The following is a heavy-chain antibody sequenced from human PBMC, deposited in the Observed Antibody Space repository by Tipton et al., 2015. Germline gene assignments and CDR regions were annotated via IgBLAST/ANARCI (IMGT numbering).Heavy chain of an antibody. CDR2: IYYSGSI. V-gene: IGHV4-59*01. CDR1: GGSFSDYY. CDR3: ARARGRHGGLFDS. Sequence: TLSLTCTVSGGSFSDYYWSWIRQSPGEGLEWIGYIYYSGSINYNPSLKSRVTISVDTSKTQFSLKMSSVTASDTAVYYCARARGRHGGLFDSWGQGILVTVSS. D-gene: IGHD4-23*01. J-gene: IGHJ4*02.